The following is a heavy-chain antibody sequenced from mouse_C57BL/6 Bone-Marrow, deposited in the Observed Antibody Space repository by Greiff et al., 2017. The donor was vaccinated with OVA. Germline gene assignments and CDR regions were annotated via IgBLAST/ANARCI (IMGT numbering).Heavy chain of an antibody. CDR1: GFTFSSYG. V-gene: IGHV5-6*01. D-gene: IGHD2-4*01. Sequence: EVKLMESGGDLVKPGGSLKLSCAASGFTFSSYGMSWVRQTPDKRLEWVATISSGGSYTYYPDSVKGRFTISRDNAKNTLYLQMCSLKSEDTAMYYCARHDYGAYWGQGTLVTVSA. CDR2: ISSGGSYT. J-gene: IGHJ3*01. CDR3: ARHDYGAY.